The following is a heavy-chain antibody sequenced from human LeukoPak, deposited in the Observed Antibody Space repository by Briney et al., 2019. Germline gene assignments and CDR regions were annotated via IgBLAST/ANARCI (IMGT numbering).Heavy chain of an antibody. CDR3: ARGRLAVGPTARGHYDAFDI. Sequence: SQTLSLTCTVSGGSISSGSYYWSWIRQPAGKGLEWIGYIYYSGSTNYNPSLKSRVTISVDTSKNQFSLKLSSVTAADTAVYYCARGRLAVGPTARGHYDAFDIWGQGTMVTVSS. D-gene: IGHD4-17*01. CDR2: IYYSGST. CDR1: GGSISSGSYY. V-gene: IGHV4-61*10. J-gene: IGHJ3*02.